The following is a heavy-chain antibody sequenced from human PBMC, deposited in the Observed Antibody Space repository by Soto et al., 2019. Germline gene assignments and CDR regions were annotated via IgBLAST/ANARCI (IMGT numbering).Heavy chain of an antibody. J-gene: IGHJ4*02. D-gene: IGHD6-19*01. CDR1: GGSISSYD. Sequence: SETLSLTCTVSGGSISSYDWSWIRQPAGKGLEWIGRIYTSGSTNYNPSLKSRVTMSVDTSKNQFSLKLSSVTAADTAVYYCAREGIAVADFDYWGQGTLVTVSS. CDR2: IYTSGST. CDR3: AREGIAVADFDY. V-gene: IGHV4-4*07.